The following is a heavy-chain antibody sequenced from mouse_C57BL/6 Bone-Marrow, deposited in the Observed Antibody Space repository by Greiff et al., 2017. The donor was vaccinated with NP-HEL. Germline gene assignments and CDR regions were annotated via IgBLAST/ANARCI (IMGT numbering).Heavy chain of an antibody. D-gene: IGHD1-1*01. J-gene: IGHJ2*01. V-gene: IGHV3-6*01. CDR1: GYSITSGYY. CDR2: ISYDGSN. CDR3: ARDGYYYGSRSNY. Sequence: EVKLQESGPGLVKPSQSLSLTCSVTGYSITSGYYWNWIRQFPGNKLEWMGYISYDGSNNYNPSLKNRISITCDTSKNQFFLKLKSVTTEDTATYYCARDGYYYGSRSNYWGQGTTLTVSS.